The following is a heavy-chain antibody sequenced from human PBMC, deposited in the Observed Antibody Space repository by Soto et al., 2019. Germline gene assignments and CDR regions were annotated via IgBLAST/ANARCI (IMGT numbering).Heavy chain of an antibody. J-gene: IGHJ6*02. CDR1: RFTFSSYS. V-gene: IGHV3-21*01. CDR3: AREKGYDFWSGYWGDYYYGMDV. D-gene: IGHD3-3*01. CDR2: ISSSSSYI. Sequence: GGSLRLSCAASRFTFSSYSMNWVRQAPGKGLEWVSSISSSSSYIYYADSVKGRFTISRDNAKNSLYLQMNSLRAEDTAVYYCAREKGYDFWSGYWGDYYYGMDVWGQGTTVTVSS.